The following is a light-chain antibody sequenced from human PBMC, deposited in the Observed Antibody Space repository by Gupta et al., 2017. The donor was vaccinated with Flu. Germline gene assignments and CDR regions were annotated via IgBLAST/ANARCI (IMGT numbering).Light chain of an antibody. Sequence: DIQMTQSPSTLSAFVGDRVTITCRASQSISSWLAWYQQKPGRAPKLLIYKTSSLESAVPSRFSGSSSGTQFTLTINSLQPDDSATSFCQQDSSYSRTFGQGTKVEIK. CDR1: QSISSW. CDR2: KTS. V-gene: IGKV1-5*03. CDR3: QQDSSYSRT. J-gene: IGKJ2*01.